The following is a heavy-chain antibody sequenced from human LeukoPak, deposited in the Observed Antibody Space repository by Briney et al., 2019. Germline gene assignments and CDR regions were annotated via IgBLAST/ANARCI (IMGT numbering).Heavy chain of an antibody. J-gene: IGHJ4*02. Sequence: GGSLRLSCAASGFTFSNYAMIWVRQAPGKGLEWIATISGTGSRTYYANSVRGRFSISRDNSRSTLYLQRSSLRVEDTAVYYCAKELDGSGYYGPDYWGRGTLVTVSS. CDR1: GFTFSNYA. V-gene: IGHV3-23*01. CDR2: ISGTGSRT. D-gene: IGHD3-22*01. CDR3: AKELDGSGYYGPDY.